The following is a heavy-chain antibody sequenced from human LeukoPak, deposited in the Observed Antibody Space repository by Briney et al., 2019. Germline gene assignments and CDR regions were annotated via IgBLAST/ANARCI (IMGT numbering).Heavy chain of an antibody. CDR1: GGSFSGYY. CDR3: ASRRGYSYGKPGTFDY. V-gene: IGHV4-34*01. D-gene: IGHD5-18*01. CDR2: INHSGST. J-gene: IGHJ4*02. Sequence: SETLSLTCAVYGGSFSGYYWSWIRQPPGKGLEWIGEINHSGSTNYNPSLKSRVTISVDTSKNQFSLKLSSVTAADTAVYYCASRRGYSYGKPGTFDYWGQGTLVTVSS.